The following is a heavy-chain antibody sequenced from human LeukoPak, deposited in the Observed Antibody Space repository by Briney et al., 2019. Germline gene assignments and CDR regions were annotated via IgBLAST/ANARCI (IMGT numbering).Heavy chain of an antibody. V-gene: IGHV4-61*02. CDR1: GGSISSRSYY. J-gene: IGHJ6*03. CDR3: ARTYCGGDCRGYYYHYYMDV. Sequence: PSETLSLTCTVPGGSISSRSYYWNWIRQPAGKGLEWIGRFYTSGSTNYNPSLKSRVTISVDTSKNQFSLKLSSVTAADTAVYYCARTYCGGDCRGYYYHYYMDVWGKGTTVTISS. D-gene: IGHD2-21*02. CDR2: FYTSGST.